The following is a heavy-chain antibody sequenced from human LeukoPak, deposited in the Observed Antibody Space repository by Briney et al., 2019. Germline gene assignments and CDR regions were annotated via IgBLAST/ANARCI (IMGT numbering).Heavy chain of an antibody. Sequence: ASVKVSCKASGYTFTGYYMHWVRQAPGQGLEWMGWINPNSGGTNYAQKFQGRVTMTRDTSISTAYMELSRLRSDDTAAYYCARAWITMIVGPFDYWGQGTLVTVSS. CDR3: ARAWITMIVGPFDY. CDR2: INPNSGGT. V-gene: IGHV1-2*02. D-gene: IGHD3-22*01. J-gene: IGHJ4*02. CDR1: GYTFTGYY.